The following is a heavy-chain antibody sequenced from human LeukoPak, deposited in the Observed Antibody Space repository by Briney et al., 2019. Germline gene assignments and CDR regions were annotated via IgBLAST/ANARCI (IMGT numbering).Heavy chain of an antibody. D-gene: IGHD3-22*01. CDR3: ATVFSQSDSSVLYAFDI. Sequence: GASVKVSCKVSGYTLTELSMHWVRQAPGKGLEWMGGFDPEDGETIYAQKFQGRVTMTEDTSTDTAYMELSSLRSGDTAVYYCATVFSQSDSSVLYAFDIWGQGTMVTVSA. CDR1: GYTLTELS. J-gene: IGHJ3*02. CDR2: FDPEDGET. V-gene: IGHV1-24*01.